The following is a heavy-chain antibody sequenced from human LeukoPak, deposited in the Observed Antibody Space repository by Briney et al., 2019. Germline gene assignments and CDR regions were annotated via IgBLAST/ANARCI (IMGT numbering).Heavy chain of an antibody. J-gene: IGHJ4*02. CDR1: GGSFSGYY. D-gene: IGHD6-13*01. V-gene: IGHV4-34*01. CDR2: INHSGST. Sequence: SETLSLTCAVYGGSFSGYYWSWIRQPPGKGLEWIGEINHSGSTNYNPSLKSRVTISVDTSKNQFSLKLSSVTAADTAVYYCAMSYSSGWYTFDYWGQGTLVTVSS. CDR3: AMSYSSGWYTFDY.